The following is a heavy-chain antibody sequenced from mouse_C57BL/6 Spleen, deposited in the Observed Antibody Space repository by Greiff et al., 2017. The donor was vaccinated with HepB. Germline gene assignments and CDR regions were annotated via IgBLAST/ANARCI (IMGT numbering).Heavy chain of an antibody. Sequence: VQLQESGPELVKPGASVKISCKASGYAFSSSWMNWVKQRPGKGLEWIGRIYPGDGDTNYNGKFKGKATLTADKSSSTAYMQLSSLTSEDSAVYFCATAQATRGYAMDYWGQGTSVTVSS. V-gene: IGHV1-82*01. D-gene: IGHD3-2*02. CDR1: GYAFSSSW. CDR2: IYPGDGDT. J-gene: IGHJ4*01. CDR3: ATAQATRGYAMDY.